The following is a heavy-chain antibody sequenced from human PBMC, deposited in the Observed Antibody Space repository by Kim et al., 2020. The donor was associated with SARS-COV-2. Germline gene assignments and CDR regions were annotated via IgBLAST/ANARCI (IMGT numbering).Heavy chain of an antibody. D-gene: IGHD2-15*01. J-gene: IGHJ4*02. CDR1: GGPFGNFY. V-gene: IGHV4-34*01. CDR2: VHQGGAT. Sequence: SETLSLTCAVSGGPFGNFYWTWIRQHPGKGLEWIGDVHQGGATSYFPSLTGRATISVDTSNIQFSLTLKSVTAADTAVYYCARKNALTAGGGFDFWGQGVLVSVSS. CDR3: ARKNALTAGGGFDF.